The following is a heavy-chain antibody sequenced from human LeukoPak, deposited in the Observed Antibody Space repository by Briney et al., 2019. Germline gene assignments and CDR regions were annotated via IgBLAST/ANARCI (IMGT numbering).Heavy chain of an antibody. CDR1: SGSFSGYY. D-gene: IGHD5-24*01. CDR3: ARERRWLQFSYYYYYYMDV. CDR2: INHSGST. J-gene: IGHJ6*03. Sequence: SETLSLTCAVYSGSFSGYYWSWIRQPPGKGLEWIGEINHSGSTNYNPSLKSRVTISVDTSKYQFSLKLSSVTAADTAVYYCARERRWLQFSYYYYYYMDVWGKGTTVTVSS. V-gene: IGHV4-34*01.